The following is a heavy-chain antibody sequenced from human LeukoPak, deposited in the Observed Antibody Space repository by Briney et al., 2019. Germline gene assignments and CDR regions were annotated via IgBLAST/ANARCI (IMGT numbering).Heavy chain of an antibody. V-gene: IGHV1-18*01. D-gene: IGHD4-17*01. CDR1: GYTFSSYG. CDR3: VKDFADYGAFDY. CDR2: ISPYNGNT. J-gene: IGHJ4*02. Sequence: ASVKVSCKASGYTFSSYGISWVRQAPGQGLEWMGWISPYNGNTNYAQKVQGRVTMTTDTSTSTAYMELRSLRSDDTAVYYCVKDFADYGAFDYWGQGTLVTVSS.